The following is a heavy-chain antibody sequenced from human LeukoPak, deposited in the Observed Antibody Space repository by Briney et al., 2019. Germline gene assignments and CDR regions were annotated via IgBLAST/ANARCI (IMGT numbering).Heavy chain of an antibody. J-gene: IGHJ3*02. Sequence: GASVKVSCKASGYTFTSYGISWVRQAPGQGLESMGWISAYNANTNYAQKLQGRVTMTTDTSTTTAYMELSSLRTDDTAVYYCGRGGYSGYDSEAFDIWGQGTMVTVSS. V-gene: IGHV1-18*01. CDR2: ISAYNANT. CDR1: GYTFTSYG. D-gene: IGHD5-12*01. CDR3: GRGGYSGYDSEAFDI.